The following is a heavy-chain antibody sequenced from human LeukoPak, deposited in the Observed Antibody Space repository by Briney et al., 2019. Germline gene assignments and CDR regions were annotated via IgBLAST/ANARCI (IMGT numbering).Heavy chain of an antibody. CDR1: GFTFSSYS. J-gene: IGHJ5*02. D-gene: IGHD6-19*01. Sequence: PGGSLRLSCAASGFTFSSYSMNWVRQAPGKGLEWVSSISSSSSYIYYADSVKGRFTISRDNAKNSLYLQMNSLRAEDTAVYYCARGRSDSSGWARLNWFDPWGQGTLVTVSS. CDR2: ISSSSSYI. V-gene: IGHV3-21*01. CDR3: ARGRSDSSGWARLNWFDP.